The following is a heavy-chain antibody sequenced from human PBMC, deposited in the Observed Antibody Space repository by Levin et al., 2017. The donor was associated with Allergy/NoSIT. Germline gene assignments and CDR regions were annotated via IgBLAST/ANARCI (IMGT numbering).Heavy chain of an antibody. Sequence: GGSLRLSCAASGFTFRSYGMHWVRQAPGKGLEWVAVISYDGSNKYYADSVNGRFTISRDNSKNTLYLQMNSLRAEETALYYCAKDMGGYGSGSYSYFDYWGQGTLVTVSS. CDR2: ISYDGSNK. J-gene: IGHJ4*02. CDR1: GFTFRSYG. V-gene: IGHV3-30*18. CDR3: AKDMGGYGSGSYSYFDY. D-gene: IGHD3-10*01.